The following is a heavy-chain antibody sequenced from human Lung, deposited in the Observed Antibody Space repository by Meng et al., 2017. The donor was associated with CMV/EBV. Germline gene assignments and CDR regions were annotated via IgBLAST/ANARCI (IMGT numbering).Heavy chain of an antibody. J-gene: IGHJ4*02. V-gene: IGHV1-46*01. Sequence: ASXXVSXKASGYTLTNYYIHWVRQAPGQGLEWMGIINPSDNTTIYAQKFQGRVTMTRDTSTSTVYMELSSLRSDDTALYYCARDLEYSSSWYYQYYFDCWXQGTLVTVSS. CDR2: INPSDNTT. CDR1: GYTLTNYY. CDR3: ARDLEYSSSWYYQYYFDC. D-gene: IGHD6-13*01.